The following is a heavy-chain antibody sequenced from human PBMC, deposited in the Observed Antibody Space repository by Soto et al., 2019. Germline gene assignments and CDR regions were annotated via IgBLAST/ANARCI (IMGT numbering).Heavy chain of an antibody. J-gene: IGHJ4*02. Sequence: QVQLVQSGAEVKKPGASVKVPCKASGYTFTSYGISWVRQAPGQGLEWMGWISAYNGNTNYAQKLQGRVTMTTDTSRSTAYMELRSLSSDATAVYSGARDKGDGAGCYYGYWGQGTLVTVSS. CDR3: ARDKGDGAGCYYGY. D-gene: IGHD3-10*01. CDR1: GYTFTSYG. V-gene: IGHV1-18*01. CDR2: ISAYNGNT.